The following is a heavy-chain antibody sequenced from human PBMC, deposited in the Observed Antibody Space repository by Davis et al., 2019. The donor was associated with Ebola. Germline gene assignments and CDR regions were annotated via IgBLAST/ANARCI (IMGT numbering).Heavy chain of an antibody. CDR1: GFTFAVYA. Sequence: GGSLRLSCAASGFTFAVYAMHWVRQTPGKGLECVSLISGDGGITYYADSVKGRFTISRDNSKNSLYLQMNSLRAEDTAVYYCARYITGTTVDYWGQGTLVTVSS. CDR3: ARYITGTTVDY. CDR2: ISGDGGIT. D-gene: IGHD1-7*01. J-gene: IGHJ4*02. V-gene: IGHV3-43*02.